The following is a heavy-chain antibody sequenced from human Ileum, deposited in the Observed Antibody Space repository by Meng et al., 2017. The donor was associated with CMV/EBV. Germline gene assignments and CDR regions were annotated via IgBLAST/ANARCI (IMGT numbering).Heavy chain of an antibody. Sequence: GGSLRLSCAASGFSFSSYAMSWVRQAPGKGLECVATITGSAANSYYADPVKGRFTISRDNSKNTLYLQMDSLSAEDTAIYYCAKDRVCFGSACYTGGKLDTWGQGTLVTVSS. CDR1: GFSFSSYA. J-gene: IGHJ5*02. CDR3: AKDRVCFGSACYTGGKLDT. CDR2: ITGSAANS. D-gene: IGHD2-2*02. V-gene: IGHV3-23*01.